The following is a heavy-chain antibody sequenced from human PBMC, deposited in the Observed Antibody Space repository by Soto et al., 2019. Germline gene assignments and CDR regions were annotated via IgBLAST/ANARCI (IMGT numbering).Heavy chain of an antibody. Sequence: ASVKVSCKASGYTFTSYDINWVRQATGQGLEWMGWMNPNSGNTGYAQKFQGRVTMTRNTSISTAYMELSSLRSEDTAVYYCAREDFLYCSSTSCYSSYYYYGMDVWGQGTTVTVSS. CDR2: MNPNSGNT. J-gene: IGHJ6*02. V-gene: IGHV1-8*01. CDR1: GYTFTSYD. CDR3: AREDFLYCSSTSCYSSYYYYGMDV. D-gene: IGHD2-2*02.